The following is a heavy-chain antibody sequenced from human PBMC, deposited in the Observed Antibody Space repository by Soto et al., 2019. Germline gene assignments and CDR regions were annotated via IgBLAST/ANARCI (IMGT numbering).Heavy chain of an antibody. Sequence: SVKVSCKASGGTFGSYAISWVRQAPGQGLEWMGGIIPIFGTANYAQKFQGRVTITADESTSTAYMELSSLRSEDTAVYYCARATGFGYYYYGMDVWGQGTTVTVSS. V-gene: IGHV1-69*13. CDR1: GGTFGSYA. CDR3: ARATGFGYYYYGMDV. J-gene: IGHJ6*02. CDR2: IIPIFGTA. D-gene: IGHD4-17*01.